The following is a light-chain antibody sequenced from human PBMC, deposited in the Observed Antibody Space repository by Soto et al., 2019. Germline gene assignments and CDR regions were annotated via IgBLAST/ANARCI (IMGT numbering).Light chain of an antibody. Sequence: DIQMTQSPSSLSASVGDRVTITCRASQVITKYVAWFQQKPGKAPQSLIYATSRLQSGVPSKFSGSGSGTDFTLTISSLQPEDFATYYCQQYDSYPRTFGQGTRLEMK. V-gene: IGKV1-16*02. CDR1: QVITKY. CDR2: ATS. J-gene: IGKJ2*01. CDR3: QQYDSYPRT.